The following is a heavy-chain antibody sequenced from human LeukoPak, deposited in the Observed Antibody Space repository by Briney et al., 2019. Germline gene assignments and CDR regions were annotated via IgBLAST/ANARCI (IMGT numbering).Heavy chain of an antibody. D-gene: IGHD4-17*01. CDR3: ARGGNHGDYWYFDL. Sequence: GGSLRLSCTASGFSFSNYSMNWVRQAPGKGLEWVSFIRGSSSSTYYADSVKGRFAISRDNAKNSLYLQMNSLRAEDTAVYYCARGGNHGDYWYFDLWGRGTLVTVSS. J-gene: IGHJ2*01. CDR2: IRGSSSST. CDR1: GFSFSNYS. V-gene: IGHV3-48*04.